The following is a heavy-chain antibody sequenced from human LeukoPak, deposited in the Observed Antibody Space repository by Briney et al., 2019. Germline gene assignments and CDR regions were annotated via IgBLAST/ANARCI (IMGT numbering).Heavy chain of an antibody. CDR3: ARGGYYGSGNDFRFDP. CDR2: ISTSERI. D-gene: IGHD3-10*01. V-gene: IGHV4-61*09. Sequence: SETLSLTCTVSGGSISSGGNYWSWIRQPAGKGLEWIGHISTSERITSNPSLKSRVTISVETSKNQFSLKLKSVTAADTAVYYCARGGYYGSGNDFRFDPWGQGTLVTVSS. CDR1: GGSISSGGNY. J-gene: IGHJ5*02.